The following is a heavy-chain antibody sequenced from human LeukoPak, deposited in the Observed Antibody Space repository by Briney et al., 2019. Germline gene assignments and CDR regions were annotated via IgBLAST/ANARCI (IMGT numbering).Heavy chain of an antibody. D-gene: IGHD3-9*01. V-gene: IGHV3-74*01. CDR3: ARDARYNIDV. J-gene: IGHJ6*02. Sequence: GGSLRLSCAASGFTFGIYWMLWVRQVPGKGLMWVSSIKSDGRSTSYADSVKGRFTIARDNAKNTLYLQMNSLRAEDTAMYYWARDARYNIDVWGQGTTVTVSS. CDR1: GFTFGIYW. CDR2: IKSDGRST.